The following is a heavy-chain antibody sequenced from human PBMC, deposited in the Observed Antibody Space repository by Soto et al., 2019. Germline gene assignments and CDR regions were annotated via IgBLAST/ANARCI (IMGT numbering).Heavy chain of an antibody. CDR2: ISGSGGST. V-gene: IGHV3-23*01. J-gene: IGHJ4*02. CDR1: GFTFSSYA. CDR3: AKTPRSRITIFGVAPYFYY. D-gene: IGHD3-3*01. Sequence: EVQLLESGGGLVQPGGSLRLSCAASGFTFSSYAMSWVRQAPGKGLEWVSAISGSGGSTYYADSVKGRFTISRDNSKNPLYLQMNSLRAEDTAVYYCAKTPRSRITIFGVAPYFYYWGQGTLVTVSS.